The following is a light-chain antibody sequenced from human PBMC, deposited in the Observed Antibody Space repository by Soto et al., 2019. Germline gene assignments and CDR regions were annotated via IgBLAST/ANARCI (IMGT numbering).Light chain of an antibody. V-gene: IGKV1-39*01. Sequence: DIQMTHSPSSQSASVGDRVTITCRASQSITDYLNWYQQKPGKAPKLLIYAASSLQSGVPSRFSASGSGADFTLTISSLQPEDFATYFCQQTYISPFTFGQGTRLEIK. CDR2: AAS. J-gene: IGKJ5*01. CDR1: QSITDY. CDR3: QQTYISPFT.